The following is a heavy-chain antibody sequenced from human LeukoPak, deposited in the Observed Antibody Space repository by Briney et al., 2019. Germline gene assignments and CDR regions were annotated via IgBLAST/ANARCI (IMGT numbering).Heavy chain of an antibody. V-gene: IGHV3-23*01. CDR1: GFTFSSYA. Sequence: GGSLRLSCAASGFTFSSYAMSWVRQAPGKGLEWVSAISGSGGSTYYADSVKGRFTISRDNSKNTLYLQMNSLRAEDTAVYYCAKALTQYDFWSGYHDAFDIWGQGTMVTVSS. CDR3: AKALTQYDFWSGYHDAFDI. J-gene: IGHJ3*02. CDR2: ISGSGGST. D-gene: IGHD3-3*01.